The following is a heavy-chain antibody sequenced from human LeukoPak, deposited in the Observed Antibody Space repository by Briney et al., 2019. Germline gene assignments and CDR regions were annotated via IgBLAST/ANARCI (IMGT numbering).Heavy chain of an antibody. Sequence: GGSLRLSCAASGFTFDDYAMHWVRHAPGKGLEWVSAISGSGGSTYYADSVKGRFTISRDNSKNTLYLQMNSLRAEDTAVYYCAKDRAARDWNYFDYWGQGTLVTVSS. D-gene: IGHD2-15*01. V-gene: IGHV3-23*01. J-gene: IGHJ4*02. CDR1: GFTFDDYA. CDR2: ISGSGGST. CDR3: AKDRAARDWNYFDY.